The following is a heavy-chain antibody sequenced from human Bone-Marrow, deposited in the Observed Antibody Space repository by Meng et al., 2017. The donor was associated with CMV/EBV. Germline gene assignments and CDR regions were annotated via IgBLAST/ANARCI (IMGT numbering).Heavy chain of an antibody. CDR2: ISYDGSNK. D-gene: IGHD5-18*01. V-gene: IGHV3-30-3*01. J-gene: IGHJ4*02. Sequence: QGQLVEFGGGLVQPGRALRLSCVASGFTFSSYAMHWVRQAPGKGLEWVAVISYDGSNKYYADSVKGRFTISRDNSKNTLYLQMNSLRAEDTAVYYCARVGTAMAHDYWGQGTLVTVSS. CDR1: GFTFSSYA. CDR3: ARVGTAMAHDY.